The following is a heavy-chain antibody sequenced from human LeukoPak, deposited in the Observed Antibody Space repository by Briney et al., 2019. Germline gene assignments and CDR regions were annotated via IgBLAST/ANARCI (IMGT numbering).Heavy chain of an antibody. D-gene: IGHD3-22*01. CDR1: GGSITSYY. V-gene: IGHV4-4*07. J-gene: IGHJ4*02. Sequence: SETLSLTCTVSGGSITSYYWSWLRQSAGKGLEWLGRIYITGSTTYNPSLKSRVTMSLDTSKNQFSLKLSSLRSEDTAVYYCATGGHVRVYDSSAYYGHYWGQGTLVTVSS. CDR2: IYITGST. CDR3: ATGGHVRVYDSSAYYGHY.